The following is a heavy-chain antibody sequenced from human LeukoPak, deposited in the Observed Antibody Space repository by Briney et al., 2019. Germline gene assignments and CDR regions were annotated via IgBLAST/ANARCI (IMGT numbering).Heavy chain of an antibody. V-gene: IGHV4-30-4*01. J-gene: IGHJ4*02. CDR3: ARGSADTAMASGDY. Sequence: PSETLSLPCTVSGGSISSGDYYWSWIRQPPGKGLEWFGYIYYSGSPYYNPSLKSRVTISVDTSNNQFSLKLSPVAAAGTAVYYCARGSADTAMASGDYWGQGTLVTVSS. CDR2: IYYSGSP. CDR1: GGSISSGDYY. D-gene: IGHD5-18*01.